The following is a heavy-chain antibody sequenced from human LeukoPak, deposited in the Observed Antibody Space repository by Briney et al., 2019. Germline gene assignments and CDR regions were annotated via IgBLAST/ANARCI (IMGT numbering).Heavy chain of an antibody. CDR1: GFTVSSNY. Sequence: GGSLRLSCAASGFTVSSNYMSWVRQAPGKGLEWVSVIYSGGSTYYADSVKGRFTISRDNSKNTLYLQMNSLRAEDTAVYYCARGGLRYFDWLRFDYWAREPWSPSPQ. D-gene: IGHD3-9*01. J-gene: IGHJ4*02. CDR3: ARGGLRYFDWLRFDY. V-gene: IGHV3-53*01. CDR2: IYSGGST.